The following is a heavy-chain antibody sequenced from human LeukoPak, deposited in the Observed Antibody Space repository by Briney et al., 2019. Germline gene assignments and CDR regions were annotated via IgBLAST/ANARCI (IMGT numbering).Heavy chain of an antibody. Sequence: SETLSLTCTVSGYSISNGYYWSWIRQPPGKGLEWIGEINHSGSTNYNPSLKSRVTISVDTSKNQFSLKLSSVTAADTAVYYCARGQLWLWGTKVNWFDPWGQGTLVTVSS. D-gene: IGHD5-18*01. CDR2: INHSGST. J-gene: IGHJ5*02. V-gene: IGHV4-34*01. CDR1: GYSISNGYY. CDR3: ARGQLWLWGTKVNWFDP.